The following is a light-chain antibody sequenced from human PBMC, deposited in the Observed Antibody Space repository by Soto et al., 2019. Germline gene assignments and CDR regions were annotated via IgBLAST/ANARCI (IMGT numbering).Light chain of an antibody. J-gene: IGKJ1*01. Sequence: DIQMTQSPSSLSASVGERVTITCRASQSIDKYLNWYQHKPGKAPYLLIYAASHLRSGVPTRFSGSGTGTSFTPTISSLQYEDLPTYYRQQSYSSPGPFARGTKVQLK. CDR2: AAS. CDR3: QQSYSSPGP. V-gene: IGKV1-39*01. CDR1: QSIDKY.